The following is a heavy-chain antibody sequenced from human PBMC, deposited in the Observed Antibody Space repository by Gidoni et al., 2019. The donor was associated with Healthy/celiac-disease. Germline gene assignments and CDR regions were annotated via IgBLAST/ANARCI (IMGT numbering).Heavy chain of an antibody. V-gene: IGHV4-34*01. J-gene: IGHJ4*02. CDR1: GGSFSGYY. D-gene: IGHD3-3*01. CDR2: INHSGST. CDR3: ARVDFWSGYYH. Sequence: QVQLQQWGAGLLKPSETLSLTCAVYGGSFSGYYWSWIRQPPGKGLEWIGEINHSGSTNYNPSLKSRVTISVDTSKNQFSLKLSSVTAADTAVYYCARVDFWSGYYHWGQGTLVTVSS.